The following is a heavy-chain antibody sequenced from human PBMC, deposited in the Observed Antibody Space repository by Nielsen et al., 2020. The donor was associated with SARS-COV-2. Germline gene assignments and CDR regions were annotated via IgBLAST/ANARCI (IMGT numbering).Heavy chain of an antibody. CDR3: ARTPGAYFDY. CDR2: INNDGSIT. J-gene: IGHJ4*02. V-gene: IGHV3-74*01. Sequence: GESLKISCAASGFAFSTYWMHWVRQAPGKGLVWVARINNDGSITNYADSVTGRFTVSRDNAGNTLYLQMDSLGAEDTAVYYCARTPGAYFDYWGQGTLVTVSS. CDR1: GFAFSTYW. D-gene: IGHD1-26*01.